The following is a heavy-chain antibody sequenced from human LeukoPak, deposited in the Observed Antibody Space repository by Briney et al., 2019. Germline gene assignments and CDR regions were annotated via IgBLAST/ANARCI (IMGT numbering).Heavy chain of an antibody. V-gene: IGHV3-21*06. D-gene: IGHD3-10*01. CDR2: ITNSGNYI. CDR3: ARDRAGVYSYGSGSYYKRADAFDI. J-gene: IGHJ3*02. CDR1: GFTFSSYS. Sequence: GGSLRLSCAASGFTFSSYSMNWVRQAPGKGLEWVSSITNSGNYIYFADSVKGRFTIARDNANNSLYLQMNSLRAEDTAVYYCARDRAGVYSYGSGSYYKRADAFDIWGQGTMVTVSS.